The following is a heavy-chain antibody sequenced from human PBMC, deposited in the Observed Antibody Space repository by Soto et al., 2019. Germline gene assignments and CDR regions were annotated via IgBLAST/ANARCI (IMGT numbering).Heavy chain of an antibody. CDR3: TTVLWFGEYYYYGMDV. Sequence: GESLKISCAASGFTFSNAWMNWVRQAPGKGLEWVGRIKSKTDGGTTDYAAPVKGRFTISRDDSKNTLYLQMNSLKTEDTAVYYCTTVLWFGEYYYYGMDVWGQGTTVTVSS. J-gene: IGHJ6*02. D-gene: IGHD3-10*01. CDR1: GFTFSNAW. V-gene: IGHV3-15*07. CDR2: IKSKTDGGTT.